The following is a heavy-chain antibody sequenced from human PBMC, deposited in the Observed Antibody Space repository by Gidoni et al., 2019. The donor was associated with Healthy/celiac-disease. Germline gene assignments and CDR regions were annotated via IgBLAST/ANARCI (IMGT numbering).Heavy chain of an antibody. Sequence: QVQLQESGPGLVKPSETLSLTCAVSGYSISIGYYWGWIRQPPGKGLEWIGSIYHSGSPYYNPSLKSRVTISVDTSKNQFSLKLSSVTAADTAVYYCARDSWILVSYFDYWGQGTLVTVSS. CDR1: GYSISIGYY. V-gene: IGHV4-38-2*01. CDR3: ARDSWILVSYFDY. J-gene: IGHJ4*02. D-gene: IGHD5-18*01. CDR2: IYHSGSP.